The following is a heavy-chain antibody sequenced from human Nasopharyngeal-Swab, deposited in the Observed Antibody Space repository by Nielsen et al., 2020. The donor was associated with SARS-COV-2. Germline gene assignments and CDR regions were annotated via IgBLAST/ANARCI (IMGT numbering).Heavy chain of an antibody. D-gene: IGHD2-2*01. CDR3: ARAIYCSSTSCFGFDY. Sequence: GESLKISCAASGFTFSSYGMHWVHQAPGKGLEWVAVIWYDGSNKYYVDSVKGRFTISRDNSKNTLYLQMNSLRAEDTAVYYCARAIYCSSTSCFGFDYWGQGTLVTVSS. CDR2: IWYDGSNK. CDR1: GFTFSSYG. V-gene: IGHV3-33*01. J-gene: IGHJ4*02.